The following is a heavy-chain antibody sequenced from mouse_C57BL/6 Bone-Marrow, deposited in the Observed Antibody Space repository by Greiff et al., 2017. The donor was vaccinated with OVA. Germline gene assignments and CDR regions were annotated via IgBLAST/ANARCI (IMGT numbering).Heavy chain of an antibody. CDR1: GYTFTSYW. Sequence: QVQLQQPGAELVMPGASVQLSCKASGYTFTSYWMHWVKQRPGQGLEWIGEIDPSDSYTNYNQKFKGKSTLTVDKSSSTAYMQLSSLTSEDSAVYYCARRDITYFDYWGQGTTLTVSS. V-gene: IGHV1-69*01. CDR2: IDPSDSYT. CDR3: ARRDITYFDY. J-gene: IGHJ2*01. D-gene: IGHD1-1*01.